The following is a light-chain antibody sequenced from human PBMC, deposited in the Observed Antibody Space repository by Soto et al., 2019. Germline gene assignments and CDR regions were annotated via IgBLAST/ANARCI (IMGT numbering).Light chain of an antibody. CDR1: QSVTNNY. J-gene: IGKJ1*01. V-gene: IGKV3-20*01. Sequence: EIVLTQSPGTLSLSPGERATLSCRASQSVTNNYLAWYQQKPGQAPRLLIYGASSRATGIPDRFSGSGAGTDFLPTISRMEAEDFAVYYCQQYGSSGRTFGQGTKVDIK. CDR2: GAS. CDR3: QQYGSSGRT.